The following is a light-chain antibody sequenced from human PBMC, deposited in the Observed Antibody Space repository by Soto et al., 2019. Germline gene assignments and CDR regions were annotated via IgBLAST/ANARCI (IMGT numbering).Light chain of an antibody. V-gene: IGKV3-11*01. CDR1: QSIGNS. Sequence: EIVLTQSPATLSLSPGERGTLSCRASQSIGNSLAWYQQKSGQKPRLLIYGASTRATGIPGRFSGSGSGTDFTLTISSLEPQDSAVYYCHQRSNWPSFTFGGGTKVEIE. CDR2: GAS. J-gene: IGKJ4*01. CDR3: HQRSNWPSFT.